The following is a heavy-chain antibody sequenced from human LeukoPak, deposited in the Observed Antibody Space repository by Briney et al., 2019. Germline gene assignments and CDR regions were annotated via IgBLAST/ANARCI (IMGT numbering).Heavy chain of an antibody. J-gene: IGHJ4*02. CDR3: VRNDTSGVGLDY. CDR2: ISGRGTSI. D-gene: IGHD3-3*01. Sequence: GESLRLSCAASGFTFTNYAMSWVRQAPGKGLEWVSNISGRGTSINYADSVKGRFSISRDNSKNTMYLQMNSLRAEDTAVYHCVRNDTSGVGLDYWGQGTLVTVPS. V-gene: IGHV3-23*01. CDR1: GFTFTNYA.